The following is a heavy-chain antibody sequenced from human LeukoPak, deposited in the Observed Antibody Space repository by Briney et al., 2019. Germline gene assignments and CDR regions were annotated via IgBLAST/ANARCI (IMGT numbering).Heavy chain of an antibody. J-gene: IGHJ4*02. CDR1: GFTFSSYW. Sequence: GGSLRLSCAASGFTFSSYWMSWVRQAPGKGLEWVSNIKQDGSEKYYVDSVKGRFTISRDNAKNSLYLQMNSLRAEDTAVYYCARGYDFWSGILNVWGQGTLVTVSS. V-gene: IGHV3-7*04. CDR2: IKQDGSEK. CDR3: ARGYDFWSGILNV. D-gene: IGHD3-3*01.